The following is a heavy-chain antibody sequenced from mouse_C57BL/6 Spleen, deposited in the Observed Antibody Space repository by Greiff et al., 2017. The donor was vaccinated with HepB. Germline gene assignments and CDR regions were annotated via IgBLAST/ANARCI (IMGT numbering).Heavy chain of an antibody. CDR2: IYPGDGDT. Sequence: VQLQQSGPELVKPGASVKISCKASGYAFSSSWMNWVKQRPGKGLEWIGRIYPGDGDTNYNGKFKGKATLTADKSSSTAYMQLSSLTSEDSAVYFCARGGFDVWGPGTTVTVSS. CDR3: ARGGFDV. J-gene: IGHJ1*01. V-gene: IGHV1-82*01. CDR1: GYAFSSSW.